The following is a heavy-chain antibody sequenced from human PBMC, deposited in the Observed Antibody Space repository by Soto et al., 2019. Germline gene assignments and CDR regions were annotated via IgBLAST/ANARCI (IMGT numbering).Heavy chain of an antibody. CDR2: IIPIFDTA. D-gene: IGHD3-22*01. Sequence: QVQLVQSGAEVKKPGSSGKVSCKASGGTFSSYAISWVRQAPGQGLEWMGGIIPIFDTADYAQKFQGRVTITPDESTNTDYMELSSLRSEDTAVYYCAGHSSGVPGYYYGMDVWGQGTTVTVSS. V-gene: IGHV1-69*05. CDR3: AGHSSGVPGYYYGMDV. CDR1: GGTFSSYA. J-gene: IGHJ6*02.